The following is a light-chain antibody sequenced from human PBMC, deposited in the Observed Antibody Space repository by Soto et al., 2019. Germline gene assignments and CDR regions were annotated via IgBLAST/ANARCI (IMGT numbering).Light chain of an antibody. J-gene: IGKJ4*01. CDR1: QGSSSH. V-gene: IGKV1-27*01. CDR2: SAC. Sequence: DIQLTQSLSSLSASAGDRVTFTCRVSQGSSSHLNCCRQKPGKVPELLNYSACNLHSGVPSRFRGSGSGTDFTLSISSLPPEDVATYYGQRTYNAPLTFGGVTK. CDR3: QRTYNAPLT.